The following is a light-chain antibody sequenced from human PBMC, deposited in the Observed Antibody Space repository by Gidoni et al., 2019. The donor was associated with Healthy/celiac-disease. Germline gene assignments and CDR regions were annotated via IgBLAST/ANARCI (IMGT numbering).Light chain of an antibody. J-gene: IGKJ2*01. CDR1: QDISNY. V-gene: IGKV1-33*01. Sequence: DIQMTQSPSSLSASVGDRVTITCQASQDISNYLNWYQQKPWKAPKLLIYDASNLETGVPSRFSGSGSGTDFTFTISILQPEDIATYYCQQYDNLPRYTFGQGTKLEIK. CDR2: DAS. CDR3: QQYDNLPRYT.